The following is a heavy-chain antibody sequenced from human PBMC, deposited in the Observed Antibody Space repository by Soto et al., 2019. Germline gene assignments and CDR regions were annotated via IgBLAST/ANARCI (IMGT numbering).Heavy chain of an antibody. V-gene: IGHV1-69*01. CDR2: IIPTFGTA. D-gene: IGHD2-2*01. CDR1: GGTFSSYA. J-gene: IGHJ5*02. Sequence: QVQLVQSGAEVKKPGSSVKVSCKASGGTFSSYAISWVRQAPGQGLEWMGGIIPTFGTANYAQKFQGRVTITPGESTSAAEMGLSRVRSEETAVYYCAGAVGIVVVRAASNWFDPWGQGTLVTVSS. CDR3: AGAVGIVVVRAASNWFDP.